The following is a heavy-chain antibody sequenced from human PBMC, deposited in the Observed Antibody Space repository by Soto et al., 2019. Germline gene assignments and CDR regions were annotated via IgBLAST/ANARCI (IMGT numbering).Heavy chain of an antibody. V-gene: IGHV3-21*01. Sequence: LRLSCVASGFSFNRHSISWVRLAPGKGLEWVSSISSSSSYIYYADSVQGRFTISRDNAKNSLWLQMNSLRPEDTAVYYCARVGPSTVYYYYGMDVWGQGTTVTVYS. D-gene: IGHD3-3*01. J-gene: IGHJ6*02. CDR2: ISSSSSYI. CDR1: GFSFNRHS. CDR3: ARVGPSTVYYYYGMDV.